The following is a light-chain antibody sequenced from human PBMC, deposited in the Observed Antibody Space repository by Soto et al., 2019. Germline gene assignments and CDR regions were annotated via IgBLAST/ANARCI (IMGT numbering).Light chain of an antibody. CDR3: QHVYSYPLT. CDR1: QGINHY. Sequence: DIQLTQSPSFLSASVGDRVTITSRASQGINHYVAWYQQKPGKAPKCLIYGASALQSGVPSRFSGSGSWAEFTLSISSLQPGDFATYYCQHVYSYPLTFGGGTRVEI. J-gene: IGKJ4*01. CDR2: GAS. V-gene: IGKV1-9*01.